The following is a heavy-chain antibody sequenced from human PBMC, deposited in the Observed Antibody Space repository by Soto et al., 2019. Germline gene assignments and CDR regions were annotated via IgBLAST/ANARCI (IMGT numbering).Heavy chain of an antibody. CDR1: GFTFSSYG. V-gene: IGHV3-30*18. CDR3: AKLKQQLVYFDY. Sequence: QVQLVESGGGVVQPGRSLRLSCAASGFTFSSYGMHWVRQAPGKGLEWVAVISYDGSNKYYADSVKGRFTISRDNSKNTLYLQMNRLRAEDTAVYYCAKLKQQLVYFDYWGQGTLVTVSS. J-gene: IGHJ4*02. D-gene: IGHD6-13*01. CDR2: ISYDGSNK.